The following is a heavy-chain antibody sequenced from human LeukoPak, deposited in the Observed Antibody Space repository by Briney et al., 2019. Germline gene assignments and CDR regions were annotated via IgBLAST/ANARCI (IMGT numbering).Heavy chain of an antibody. CDR1: GYTFTDNY. V-gene: IGHV1-46*01. CDR2: IRPSGAGT. CDR3: ARDGGSYQFDY. J-gene: IGHJ4*02. D-gene: IGHD1-26*01. Sequence: ASVTVSCKASGYTFTDNYMYWVRQAPGQGLEWMGIIRPSGAGTSYAQKFQGRVTMTRDTSTSTVYMELSSLRSEDTAVYYCARDGGSYQFDYWGQGTLVTVSS.